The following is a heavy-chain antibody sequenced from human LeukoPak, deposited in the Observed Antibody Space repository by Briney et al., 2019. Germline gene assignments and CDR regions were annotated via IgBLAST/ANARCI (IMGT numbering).Heavy chain of an antibody. CDR3: ARHACSGGSCYDY. J-gene: IGHJ4*02. V-gene: IGHV4-61*10. CDR2: IYHSGST. Sequence: PSETLSLTCTVSGGFISSGSYYWSWIRQPAGKGLEWIGFIYHSGSTNYNPSLKSRVTMSVDTSKNQFSLKLSSVAAADTAVYYCARHACSGGSCYDYWGQGTLVTVSS. CDR1: GGFISSGSYY. D-gene: IGHD2-15*01.